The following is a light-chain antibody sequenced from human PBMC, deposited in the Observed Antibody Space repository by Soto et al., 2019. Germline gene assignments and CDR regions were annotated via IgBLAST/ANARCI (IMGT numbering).Light chain of an antibody. J-gene: IGKJ4*01. Sequence: IVLTQSPGTLSLSPGDTATLSCRASQTVSSNYVAWYQQSPGQAPRLLIFGASFRATGIPDRFSGSGSGTDFTLTISSLEPEDSAVYYCQQYGTSPPRLTFGGGTKVEIK. CDR1: QTVSSNY. V-gene: IGKV3-20*01. CDR3: QQYGTSPPRLT. CDR2: GAS.